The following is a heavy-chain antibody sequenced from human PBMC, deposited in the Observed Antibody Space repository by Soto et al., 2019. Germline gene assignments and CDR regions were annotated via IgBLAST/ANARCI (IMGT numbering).Heavy chain of an antibody. J-gene: IGHJ4*02. V-gene: IGHV4-59*01. CDR1: GDSISNYY. D-gene: IGHD6-13*01. Sequence: SETLSLTCTVSGDSISNYYWSWIRQAPGKGLEWIGFIYHSGNTNYNPSLKSRVTMSIDTSKSQFSLKLNSVTAADTAVYYCARDQGIASSGPFDYWGPGTLVTDSS. CDR2: IYHSGNT. CDR3: ARDQGIASSGPFDY.